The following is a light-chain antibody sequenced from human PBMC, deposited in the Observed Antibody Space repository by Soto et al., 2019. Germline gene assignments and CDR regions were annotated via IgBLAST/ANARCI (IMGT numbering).Light chain of an antibody. CDR1: SSDVGGYNY. CDR3: SSYTSSSPLVI. J-gene: IGLJ2*01. Sequence: QSALTQPDSVSGSPGQSITISCTGTSSDVGGYNYVSWYQQHPVKAPKLMIYEVSNRPSGVSNRFSGSQSGNTASLTISGLQAEDDADYYCSSYTSSSPLVIFGGGTKLTVL. CDR2: EVS. V-gene: IGLV2-14*01.